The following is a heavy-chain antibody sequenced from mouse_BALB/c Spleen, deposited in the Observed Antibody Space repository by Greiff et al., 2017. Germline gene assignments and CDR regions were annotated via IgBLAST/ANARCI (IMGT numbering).Heavy chain of an antibody. J-gene: IGHJ4*01. V-gene: IGHV2-9*02. CDR2: IWAGGST. Sequence: VMLVESGPGLVAPSQSLSITCTVSGFSLTSYGVHWVRQPPGKGLEWLGVIWAGGSTNYNSALMSRLSISKDNSKSQVFLKMNSLQTDDTAMYYCARKGVPYAMDYWGQGTSVTVSS. CDR1: GFSLTSYG. D-gene: IGHD2-14*01. CDR3: ARKGVPYAMDY.